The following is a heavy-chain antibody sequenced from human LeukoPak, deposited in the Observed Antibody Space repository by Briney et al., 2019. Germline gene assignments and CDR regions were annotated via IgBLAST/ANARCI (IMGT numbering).Heavy chain of an antibody. CDR1: GYTFTGYY. J-gene: IGHJ4*02. CDR2: INPNSGGT. CDR3: ARGGYSSSWLARDY. Sequence: GASVKVSCKASGYTFTGYYMHRVRQAPGQGLEWMGWINPNSGGTNYAQKFQGRVTMTRDTSISTAYMELSRLRSDDTAVYYCARGGYSSSWLARDYWGQGTLVTVSS. D-gene: IGHD6-13*01. V-gene: IGHV1-2*02.